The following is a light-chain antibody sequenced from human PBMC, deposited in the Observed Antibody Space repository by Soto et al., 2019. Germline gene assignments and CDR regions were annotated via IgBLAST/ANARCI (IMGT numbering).Light chain of an antibody. CDR2: EVS. Sequence: QSGLTQPRSASGSPGQSVTISCTGTSSDVGGYNYVSWYQQHPGKAPKLMIYEVSKRPSGVPDRFSGSKSGNTASLTVSGLQAEDEADYYCSSYAGSNNYVFGTGTKVTVL. CDR1: SSDVGGYNY. J-gene: IGLJ1*01. CDR3: SSYAGSNNYV. V-gene: IGLV2-8*01.